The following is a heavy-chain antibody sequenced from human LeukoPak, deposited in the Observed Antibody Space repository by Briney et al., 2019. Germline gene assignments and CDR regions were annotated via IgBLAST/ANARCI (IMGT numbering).Heavy chain of an antibody. Sequence: APLKVSCKASGYSFTSYSISWVRQAPGQGLEWMGWISTYNGDTNSVQDLQGRLTLTTDTSTSTAYMELRSLTSDDTALYYCERDIALAEYFDYWGQGTLVTVSS. CDR2: ISTYNGDT. CDR3: ERDIALAEYFDY. D-gene: IGHD6-19*01. CDR1: GYSFTSYS. V-gene: IGHV1-18*01. J-gene: IGHJ4*02.